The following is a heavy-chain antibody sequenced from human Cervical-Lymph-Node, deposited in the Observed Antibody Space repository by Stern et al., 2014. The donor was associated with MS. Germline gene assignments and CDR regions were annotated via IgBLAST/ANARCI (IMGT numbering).Heavy chain of an antibody. D-gene: IGHD6-6*01. CDR3: ARKRVYSSSASDDAFDV. CDR1: GYYFANYW. Sequence: VQLVESGAEVKKPGESLEISCKGSGYYFANYWIGWVRQMPGKGLEWMGIVYPVDSDPRSNPSFQGQVTMSADKSINTAYLQWTSLKASDTAIYYCARKRVYSSSASDDAFDVWGQGTLVTVSS. CDR2: VYPVDSDP. J-gene: IGHJ3*01. V-gene: IGHV5-51*01.